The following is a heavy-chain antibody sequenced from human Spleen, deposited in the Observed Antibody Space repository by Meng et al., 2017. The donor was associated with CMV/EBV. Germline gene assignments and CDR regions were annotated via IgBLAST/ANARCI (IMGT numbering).Heavy chain of an antibody. CDR1: GGSISSSSYY. CDR3: ASNTNYYDYAWGSYRPDY. J-gene: IGHJ4*02. CDR2: IYYSGST. D-gene: IGHD3-16*02. V-gene: IGHV4-39*07. Sequence: SETLSLTCTVSGGSISSSSYYWGWIRQPPGKGLEWIGSIYYSGSTYYNPSLKSRVTISVDTSKNQFSLKLSSVTAADTAVYYCASNTNYYDYAWGSYRPDYWGQGTLVTVSS.